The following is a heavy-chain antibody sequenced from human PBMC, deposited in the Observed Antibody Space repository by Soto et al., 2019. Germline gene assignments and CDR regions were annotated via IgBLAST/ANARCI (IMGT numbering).Heavy chain of an antibody. CDR1: GFSISDYR. Sequence: ESGGGLVKPGGSLRLSCAVSGFSISDYRMNWVRQAPGKGLEWVSSISSSGGYIDYADSVKGRFTVSKDNAKNSLYLQMNSLRAEDTAVYYCARARGDYLFDYWGQGTLVTVSS. V-gene: IGHV3-21*01. D-gene: IGHD4-17*01. CDR3: ARARGDYLFDY. CDR2: ISSSGGYI. J-gene: IGHJ4*02.